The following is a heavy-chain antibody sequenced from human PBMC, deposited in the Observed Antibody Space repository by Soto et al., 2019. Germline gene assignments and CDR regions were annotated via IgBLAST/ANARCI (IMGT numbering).Heavy chain of an antibody. Sequence: PGGSLRHSCAASGFTFSSYAMHWVRQAPGKGLEWVAVISYDGSNKYYADSVKGRFTISRDNSKNTLYLQMNSLRAEDTAVYYCGGSDGETLYYYYGMDVWGQGTTVTVSS. CDR2: ISYDGSNK. CDR3: GGSDGETLYYYYGMDV. D-gene: IGHD2-21*01. V-gene: IGHV3-30-3*01. CDR1: GFTFSSYA. J-gene: IGHJ6*02.